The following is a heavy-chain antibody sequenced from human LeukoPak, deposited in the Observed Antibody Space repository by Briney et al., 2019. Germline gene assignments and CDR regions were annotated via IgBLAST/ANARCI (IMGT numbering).Heavy chain of an antibody. Sequence: SVKVSCKASGYTFTSYYMHWVRQAPGQGLEWMGRIIPILGIANYAQKFQGRVTITADKSTSTAYMELSSLRSEDTAVYYCARGGHGDAFDIWGQGTMVTVSS. CDR3: ARGGHGDAFDI. CDR1: GYTFTSYY. CDR2: IIPILGIA. V-gene: IGHV1-69*04. J-gene: IGHJ3*02.